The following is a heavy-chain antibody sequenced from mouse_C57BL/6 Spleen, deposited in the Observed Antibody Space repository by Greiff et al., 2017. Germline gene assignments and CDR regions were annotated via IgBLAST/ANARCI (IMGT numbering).Heavy chain of an antibody. CDR2: ISSGSSTI. V-gene: IGHV5-17*01. Sequence: EVKVVESGGGLVKPGGSLKLSCAASGFTFSDYGMHWVRQAPEKGLEWVAYISSGSSTIYYAEKVKGRFTISRDNAKNTLFLQMTSLRSEDTAMYYCARGGYYWYFDVWGTGTTVTVSS. D-gene: IGHD2-2*01. CDR3: ARGGYYWYFDV. J-gene: IGHJ1*03. CDR1: GFTFSDYG.